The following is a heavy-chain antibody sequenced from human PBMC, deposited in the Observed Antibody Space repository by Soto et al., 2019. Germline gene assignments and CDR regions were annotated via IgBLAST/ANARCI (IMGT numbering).Heavy chain of an antibody. CDR3: VRDTTRIRGMDV. CDR2: TYYTGNT. V-gene: IGHV4-31*03. CDR1: GASITRGGYY. J-gene: IGHJ6*02. D-gene: IGHD1-26*01. Sequence: SETLPLTCTVSGASITRGGYYWTWVRQLPGRGLEWIGYTYYTGNTNYNPSLKSRLAISVDTSKNQFSLRLSSVTAADSALYYCVRDTTRIRGMDVWGPGTTVTVSS.